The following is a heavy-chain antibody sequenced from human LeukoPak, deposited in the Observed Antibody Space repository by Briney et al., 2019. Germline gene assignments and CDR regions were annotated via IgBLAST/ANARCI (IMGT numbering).Heavy chain of an antibody. D-gene: IGHD5-12*01. V-gene: IGHV3-30*03. Sequence: GGSLRLSCAASGFTFSSYGMHWVRQAPGKGLEWVAVISYDGSNKYYADSVKGRFTISRDNSKNTLYLQMNSLRADDTAVYYCARGGYSGYDRDAFDIWGQGTMVTVSS. CDR2: ISYDGSNK. CDR1: GFTFSSYG. CDR3: ARGGYSGYDRDAFDI. J-gene: IGHJ3*02.